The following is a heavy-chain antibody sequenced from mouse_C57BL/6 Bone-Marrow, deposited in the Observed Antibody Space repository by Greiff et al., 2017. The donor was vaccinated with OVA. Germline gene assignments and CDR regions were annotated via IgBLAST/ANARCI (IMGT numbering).Heavy chain of an antibody. CDR3: ARKIPDSYGSSSYYFDY. D-gene: IGHD1-1*01. V-gene: IGHV1-82*01. Sequence: VQLQESGPELVKPGASVTISCKASGYAFSSSWMNWVKQRPGKGLEWFGRIYPGDGVPNSTGKFMGKATLTADKYSSTAYMQLSSLTYEDSAVYFCARKIPDSYGSSSYYFDYWGQGTTLTVSS. J-gene: IGHJ2*01. CDR1: GYAFSSSW. CDR2: IYPGDGVP.